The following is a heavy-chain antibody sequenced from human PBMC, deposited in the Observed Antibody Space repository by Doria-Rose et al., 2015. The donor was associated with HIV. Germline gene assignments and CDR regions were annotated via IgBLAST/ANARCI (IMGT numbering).Heavy chain of an antibody. D-gene: IGHD6-13*01. CDR3: ARIKSSRWYHKYYFDF. CDR1: GVSLSSPGMG. CDR2: IFSDDER. V-gene: IGHV2-26*01. Sequence: QESGPVLVKPIETLTLTCIVSGVSLSSPGMGVSWIRQPPGKALEWLANIFSDDERSYKTSLKSRLTISRSTSKSQVVLTMTDMDPVDTATYYCARIKSSRWYHKYYFDFWGQGTLVIVSA. J-gene: IGHJ4*02.